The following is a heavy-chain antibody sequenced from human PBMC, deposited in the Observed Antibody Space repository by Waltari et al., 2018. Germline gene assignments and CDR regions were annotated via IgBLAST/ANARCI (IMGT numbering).Heavy chain of an antibody. Sequence: QLQLQESGPGLVKPSETLSLTCTVSGGSISSSSYYWGWIRQPPGKGLEWIGSIYYSGSTYYNPSLKSRVTISVDTSKNQFSLKLSSVTAADTAVYYCAREGGRVYAPPNWFDPWGQGTLVTVSS. CDR2: IYYSGST. D-gene: IGHD2-8*01. V-gene: IGHV4-39*07. CDR3: AREGGRVYAPPNWFDP. CDR1: GGSISSSSYY. J-gene: IGHJ5*02.